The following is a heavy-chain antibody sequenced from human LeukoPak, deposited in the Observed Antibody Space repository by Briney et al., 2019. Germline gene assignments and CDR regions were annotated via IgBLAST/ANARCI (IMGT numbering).Heavy chain of an antibody. CDR3: ARGPQWRGDYYYMDV. J-gene: IGHJ6*03. V-gene: IGHV1-8*02. D-gene: IGHD6-19*01. CDR2: MNPNSGNK. CDR1: GYTFTGYY. Sequence: EASVKVSCKASGYTFTGYYMHWVRQATGQGLEWMGWMNPNSGNKGYAQKFQGRVTMTMNTSITTAYMELSSLRSEDTAVYYCARGPQWRGDYYYMDVWGRGTTVTVSS.